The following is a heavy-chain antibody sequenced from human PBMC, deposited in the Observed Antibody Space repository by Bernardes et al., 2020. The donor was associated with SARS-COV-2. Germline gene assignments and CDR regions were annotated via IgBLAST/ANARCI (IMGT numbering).Heavy chain of an antibody. V-gene: IGHV3-30*02. J-gene: IGHJ4*02. Sequence: GSPRLSCAASGFTFGSYGMTWVRQAPGKGLEWVAFIRFDGTNTYYADSVKGRFTISRDNSKNTLYLQMNSLRTEDTAVYYCAKELNWNHFDYWGQGSLVTVSS. CDR1: GFTFGSYG. CDR2: IRFDGTNT. CDR3: AKELNWNHFDY. D-gene: IGHD1-20*01.